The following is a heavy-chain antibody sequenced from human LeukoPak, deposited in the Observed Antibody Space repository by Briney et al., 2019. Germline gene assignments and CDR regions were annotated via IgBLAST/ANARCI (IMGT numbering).Heavy chain of an antibody. CDR3: AKDPYSGSYSPYFDY. D-gene: IGHD1-26*01. CDR1: GFTFSSFA. V-gene: IGHV3-23*01. J-gene: IGHJ4*02. CDR2: ISGSGGSI. Sequence: GGSLRLSCAASGFTFSSFAMNWVRQAPGKGLEWVSTISGSGGSIYYADSVKGRFTISRDNSKNTLYLQMNSLRAEDTALYYCAKDPYSGSYSPYFDYWGQGTLVTVSS.